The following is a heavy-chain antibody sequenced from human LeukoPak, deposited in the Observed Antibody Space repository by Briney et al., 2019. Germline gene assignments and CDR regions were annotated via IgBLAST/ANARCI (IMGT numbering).Heavy chain of an antibody. CDR3: TKGPSIAASPEDY. V-gene: IGHV3-15*01. CDR2: IKSKTDGGTT. D-gene: IGHD6-6*01. Sequence: PGGSLRLSCAASGFTFSNAWMSWVRQAPGKGLEWVGRIKSKTDGGTTDYAAPVNGRFTISRDDSKNTLYLQMTRLKTEDTAVYYCTKGPSIAASPEDYWGQGTLVTVSS. J-gene: IGHJ4*02. CDR1: GFTFSNAW.